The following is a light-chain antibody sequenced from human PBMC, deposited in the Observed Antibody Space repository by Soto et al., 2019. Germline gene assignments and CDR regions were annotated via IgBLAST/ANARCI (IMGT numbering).Light chain of an antibody. CDR1: SSDVGGYNY. V-gene: IGLV2-14*03. J-gene: IGLJ1*01. Sequence: QSALTQPASVSGSPGQSITIFCTGTSSDVGGYNYVSWYQQHPGSAPKLMIYDVSSRPSGVSNRFSGSKSGNTASLTISGLQAEDEADYYCSSYTTRLKLAVFGSGTKLTVL. CDR2: DVS. CDR3: SSYTTRLKLAV.